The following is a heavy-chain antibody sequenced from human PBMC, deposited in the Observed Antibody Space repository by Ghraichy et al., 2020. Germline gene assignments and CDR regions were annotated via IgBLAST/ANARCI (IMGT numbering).Heavy chain of an antibody. D-gene: IGHD1-14*01. V-gene: IGHV6-1*01. CDR2: TYYRSKWYN. Sequence: SQTLSLTCAISGDSVSSNSVSWHWIRQSPSRGLEWLGKTYYRSKWYNDYAVSVKSRITINPDTSENQFSLQLNSVTPEDTALYYCARIRYWAFDIWGQGTTVTVSS. CDR3: ARIRYWAFDI. CDR1: GDSVSSNSVS. J-gene: IGHJ3*02.